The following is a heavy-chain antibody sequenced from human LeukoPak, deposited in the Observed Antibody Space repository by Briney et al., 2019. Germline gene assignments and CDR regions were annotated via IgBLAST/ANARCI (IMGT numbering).Heavy chain of an antibody. CDR3: ARETGTTEELFDY. CDR2: ISSRSSXI. V-gene: IGHV3-21*01. Sequence: GGSLRLSCAXXGXXXXXXXXXXXXXAXGXXLXXVXSISSRSSXIYYADSVKGRXTISRDNAKNSLYLQMNSLRAEXTAVYYCARETGTTEELFDYWGQGTLVTVSS. J-gene: IGHJ4*02. D-gene: IGHD1-1*01. CDR1: GXXXXXXX.